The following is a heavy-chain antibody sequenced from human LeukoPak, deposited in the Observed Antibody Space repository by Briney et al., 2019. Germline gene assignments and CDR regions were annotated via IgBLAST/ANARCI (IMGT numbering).Heavy chain of an antibody. Sequence: PGGSLRLSCAASGFTFSSYEMNWVRQAPGKGLEWVANINKDGSEKYFVDSVKGRFTISRDHAKKSLYLQMNSLRAEDTAMYYCARSSGDHWGQGTLVTVSS. CDR3: ARSSGDH. V-gene: IGHV3-7*01. J-gene: IGHJ4*02. CDR1: GFTFSSYE. CDR2: INKDGSEK. D-gene: IGHD6-19*01.